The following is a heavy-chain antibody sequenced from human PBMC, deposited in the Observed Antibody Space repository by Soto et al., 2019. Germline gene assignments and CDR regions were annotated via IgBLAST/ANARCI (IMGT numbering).Heavy chain of an antibody. D-gene: IGHD3-22*01. J-gene: IGHJ6*02. CDR1: GFTFSSYG. CDR2: ISHDGSNK. V-gene: IGHV3-30*18. CDR3: AKDPLKSYYYDSSGMGGMDV. Sequence: GGSLRLSCAASGFTFSSYGMHWVRQAPGKGLEWVAVISHDGSNKYYADSVKGRFTISRDNSKNTLYLQMNSLRAEGTAVYYCAKDPLKSYYYDSSGMGGMDVWGQGTTVTVSS.